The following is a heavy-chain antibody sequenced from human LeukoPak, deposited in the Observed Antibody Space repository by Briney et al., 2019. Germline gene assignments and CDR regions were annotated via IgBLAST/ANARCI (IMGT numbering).Heavy chain of an antibody. J-gene: IGHJ4*02. D-gene: IGHD6-13*01. CDR2: ISGSGDTT. CDR1: RFTFSSYA. Sequence: GGSLRLSCAASRFTFSSYAMSWVRQAPGKGLEWVSGISGSGDTTYYADSVRGRFTISRDNSKNTLYLQMNSLRAEDTAVYYCAKSAGAAVTDYFDYWGQGTLVTVSS. V-gene: IGHV3-23*01. CDR3: AKSAGAAVTDYFDY.